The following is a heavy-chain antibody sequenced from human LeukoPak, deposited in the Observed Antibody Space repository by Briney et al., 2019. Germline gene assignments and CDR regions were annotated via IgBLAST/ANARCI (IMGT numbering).Heavy chain of an antibody. CDR2: ISRSGGTI. Sequence: GGSLRLSCAASGFRLSNYAMNWVRQAPGKGLEWVSYISRSGGTIYYADSVKGRFTISRDNAKNSLYLQMNSLRAEDTAVYFCARGVYYDLLSGSFDAFDIWGQGTMVTVSS. CDR3: ARGVYYDLLSGSFDAFDI. D-gene: IGHD3-3*01. V-gene: IGHV3-48*03. CDR1: GFRLSNYA. J-gene: IGHJ3*02.